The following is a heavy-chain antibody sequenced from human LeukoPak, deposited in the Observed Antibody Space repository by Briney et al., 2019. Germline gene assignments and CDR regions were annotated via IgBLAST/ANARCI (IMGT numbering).Heavy chain of an antibody. CDR2: IIHSGST. J-gene: IGHJ5*02. CDR3: ARPPEAGTLWFDP. D-gene: IGHD6-19*01. V-gene: IGHV4-34*12. CDR1: GGSFSGSY. Sequence: SETLSLTCAVYGGSFSGSYWSWIRQPPGKGLEWIGEIIHSGSTNYNPSLKSRVTMSVDTSRNQFSLRLSSVTAADTAVYYCARPPEAGTLWFDPWGQGTLVTVSS.